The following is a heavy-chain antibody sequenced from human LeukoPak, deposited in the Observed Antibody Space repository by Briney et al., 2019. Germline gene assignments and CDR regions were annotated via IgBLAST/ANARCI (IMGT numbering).Heavy chain of an antibody. J-gene: IGHJ3*02. CDR3: ARDKVGSSRAFDI. D-gene: IGHD6-6*01. CDR1: GFTFSSYA. CDR2: ISGSGSTI. Sequence: PGGSLRLPCAASGFTFSSYAMSWVRQAPGKGLEWVSAISGSGSTIYYADSVKGRFTISRDNAKNSLYLQMNSLRAEDTAVYYCARDKVGSSRAFDIWGQGTMVTVSS. V-gene: IGHV3-23*01.